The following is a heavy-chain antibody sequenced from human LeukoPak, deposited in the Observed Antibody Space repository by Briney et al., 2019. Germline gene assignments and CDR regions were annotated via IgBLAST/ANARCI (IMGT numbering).Heavy chain of an antibody. CDR3: ARDTMVRGVDY. CDR2: IYTSGST. J-gene: IGHJ4*02. Sequence: SETLSLTCTVSGGSISRYYWSWIRQPAGKGLEWIGRIYTSGSTNYNPSFKSRVTISADTSKNQFSLKLTSVTAADTAVYYCARDTMVRGVDYWGQGTLVTVSS. CDR1: GGSISRYY. V-gene: IGHV4-4*07. D-gene: IGHD3-10*01.